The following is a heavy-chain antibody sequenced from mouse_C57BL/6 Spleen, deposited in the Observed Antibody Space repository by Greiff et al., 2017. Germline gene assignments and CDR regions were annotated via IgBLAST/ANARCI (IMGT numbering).Heavy chain of an antibody. CDR1: GYTFTDYY. D-gene: IGHD2-4*01. CDR2: INPNNGGT. V-gene: IGHV1-26*01. Sequence: EVKLQQSGPELVKPGASVKISCKASGYTFTDYYMNWVKQSHGKSLEWIGDINPNNGGTSYNQKFKGKATLTVDKSSSTAYMELRSLTSEDSAVYYCARSIYYDYDGGDYYAMDYWGQGTSVTVSS. J-gene: IGHJ4*01. CDR3: ARSIYYDYDGGDYYAMDY.